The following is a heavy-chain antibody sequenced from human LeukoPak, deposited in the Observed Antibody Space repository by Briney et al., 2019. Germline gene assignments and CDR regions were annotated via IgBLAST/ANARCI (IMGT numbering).Heavy chain of an antibody. Sequence: PGGSLRLSCAASGFTFSSYGMHWVRQAPGKGLEWVAVIWYDGSNKYYADSVKGRFTISRDNSKNTLYLQMNSLRAEDTAVYYCARAYYDILTGYFDYYGMDAWGQGTTVTVSS. CDR2: IWYDGSNK. V-gene: IGHV3-33*01. J-gene: IGHJ6*02. D-gene: IGHD3-9*01. CDR1: GFTFSSYG. CDR3: ARAYYDILTGYFDYYGMDA.